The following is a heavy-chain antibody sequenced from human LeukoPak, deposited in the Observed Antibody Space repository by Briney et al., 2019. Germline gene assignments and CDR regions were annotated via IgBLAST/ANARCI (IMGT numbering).Heavy chain of an antibody. D-gene: IGHD3-10*01. J-gene: IGHJ4*02. CDR3: AHFYGSGTYYKAY. Sequence: SETLSLTGTVSGVSISSYYWSWIRHPPGKGLEWIGYIYYSGSTNYNPSLKSRVTISVDPSKNQFSLKLNSVTAADTAVYYCAHFYGSGTYYKAYWGQGTLVTVSS. CDR1: GVSISSYY. V-gene: IGHV4-59*01. CDR2: IYYSGST.